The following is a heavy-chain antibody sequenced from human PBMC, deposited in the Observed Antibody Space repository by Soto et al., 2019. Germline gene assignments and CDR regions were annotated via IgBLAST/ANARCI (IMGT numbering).Heavy chain of an antibody. CDR1: GFTVSSTY. J-gene: IGHJ4*02. CDR3: AKDLVGSNADYYDY. CDR2: IYSGGSA. V-gene: IGHV3-53*01. Sequence: PGGSLRLSCAASGFTVSSTYMSWVRQAPGKGLEWVSVIYSGGSAYYADSVKGRFTISRENSKNTLYLQMNSLRAEDAAVYYCAKDLVGSNADYYDYWGQGTLVTVSS. D-gene: IGHD2-15*01.